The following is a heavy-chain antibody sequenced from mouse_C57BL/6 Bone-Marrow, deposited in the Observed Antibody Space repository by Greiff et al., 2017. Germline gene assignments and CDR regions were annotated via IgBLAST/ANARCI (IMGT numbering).Heavy chain of an antibody. CDR3: ASSLWYCFDY. Sequence: QVQLQQSGAELVRPGTSVKMSCKASGYTFTNYGIGWAKQRPGHGLEWIGDIYPGGGYTNYNEKFKGKATLTADKSSSTAYMQFSSLTSEDSAIYYCASSLWYCFDYWGQGTTLTVSS. D-gene: IGHD6-2*01. V-gene: IGHV1-63*01. J-gene: IGHJ2*01. CDR1: GYTFTNYG. CDR2: IYPGGGYT.